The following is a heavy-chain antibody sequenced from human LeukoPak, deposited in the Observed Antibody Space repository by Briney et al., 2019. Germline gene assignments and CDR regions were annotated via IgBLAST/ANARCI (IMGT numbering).Heavy chain of an antibody. D-gene: IGHD3-9*01. CDR1: GFTFSSYA. CDR2: ISYDGSNK. Sequence: GGSLRLSCAASGFTFSSYAMHWVRQAPGKGLEWVAVISYDGSNKYYADSVKGRFTISRDNSKNTLYLQMNSLRAEDTAVYYCARETEGIYDILTGDYYFHGMDVWGQGTTVTVSS. J-gene: IGHJ6*02. CDR3: ARETEGIYDILTGDYYFHGMDV. V-gene: IGHV3-30-3*01.